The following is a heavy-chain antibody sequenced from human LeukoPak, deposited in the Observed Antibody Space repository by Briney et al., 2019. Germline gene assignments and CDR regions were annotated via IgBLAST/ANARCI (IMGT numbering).Heavy chain of an antibody. J-gene: IGHJ3*02. CDR3: ASGGWNYYDSSGLIAFDI. CDR1: GGTFSSYA. CDR2: IIPIFGTA. Sequence: SVKVSCKASGGTFSSYAISWVRQAPGQGLEWMGRIIPIFGTANYAQKFQGRVTITTDESTSTAYMELSSLRSEDTAVYYCASGGWNYYDSSGLIAFDIWGQGTMVTVSS. V-gene: IGHV1-69*05. D-gene: IGHD3-22*01.